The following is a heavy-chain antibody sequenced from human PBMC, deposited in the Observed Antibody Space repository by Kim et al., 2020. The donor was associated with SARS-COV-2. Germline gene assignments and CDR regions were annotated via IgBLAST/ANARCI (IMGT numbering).Heavy chain of an antibody. V-gene: IGHV3-73*01. Sequence: RFTIARDDSKNTAYLQMNSLKTEDTAVYYCTRPNSITIFGVVIRSGPFDYWGQGTLVTVSS. J-gene: IGHJ4*02. D-gene: IGHD3-3*01. CDR3: TRPNSITIFGVVIRSGPFDY.